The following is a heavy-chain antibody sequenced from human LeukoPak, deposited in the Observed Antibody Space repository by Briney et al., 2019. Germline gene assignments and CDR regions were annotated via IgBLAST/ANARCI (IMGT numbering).Heavy chain of an antibody. D-gene: IGHD3-22*01. CDR3: ARGAQTYYDKAPVDY. CDR1: GGSFSGYY. J-gene: IGHJ4*02. CDR2: INHSGST. V-gene: IGHV4-34*01. Sequence: PSETLSLTCAVYGGSFSGYYWSWIRQPPGKGLEWIGEINHSGSTNYNPSLRSRVTISVDTSKSQFSLKLKSMTAADTAVYYCARGAQTYYDKAPVDYWGQGTLVTVSS.